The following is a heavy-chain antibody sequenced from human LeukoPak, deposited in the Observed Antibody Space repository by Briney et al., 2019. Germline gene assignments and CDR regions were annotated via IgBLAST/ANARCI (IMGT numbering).Heavy chain of an antibody. CDR1: GFTFSSYA. D-gene: IGHD3-10*01. V-gene: IGHV3-23*01. J-gene: IGHJ4*02. CDR2: ISGSGGST. CDR3: AKDVSLPYGSGSKTFDY. Sequence: PGGSLRLSCAASGFTFSSYAMSWVRQAPGKGLEWVSAISGSGGSTYYADSVKGRFTISRDNSKNTLYLQMNSLRAEDTAVYYCAKDVSLPYGSGSKTFDYWGQGTLVTVSS.